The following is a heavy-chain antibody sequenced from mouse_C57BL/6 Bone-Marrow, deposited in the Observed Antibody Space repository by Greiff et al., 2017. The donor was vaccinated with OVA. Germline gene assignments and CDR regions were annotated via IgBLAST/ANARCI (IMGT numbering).Heavy chain of an antibody. Sequence: VQLQQPGAELVKPGASVKLSCKASGYTFTSYWMQWVKQRPGQGLEWIGEIDPSDSYTNYTQKFKGKATLTVDTSSSTAYMQLSSLTSEDSAVYYCARRLNYYAMDYWGQGTSVTVSS. CDR1: GYTFTSYW. CDR2: IDPSDSYT. J-gene: IGHJ4*01. CDR3: ARRLNYYAMDY. D-gene: IGHD3-2*02. V-gene: IGHV1-50*01.